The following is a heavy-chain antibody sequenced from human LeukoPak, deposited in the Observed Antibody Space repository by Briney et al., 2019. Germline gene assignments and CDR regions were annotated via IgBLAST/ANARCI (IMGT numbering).Heavy chain of an antibody. V-gene: IGHV4-59*01. CDR1: DDSISDYY. CDR2: FHNSGTT. D-gene: IGHD3-16*01. J-gene: IGHJ4*02. Sequence: SSETLSLTCTVSDDSISDYYRGWIRQPPGKGLVWIRYFHNSGTTTYSPSFKSRVTISADTSKNQFSLKLNSLTTADTAVYYCTRGAGWLIDYWGQGILVTVSS. CDR3: TRGAGWLIDY.